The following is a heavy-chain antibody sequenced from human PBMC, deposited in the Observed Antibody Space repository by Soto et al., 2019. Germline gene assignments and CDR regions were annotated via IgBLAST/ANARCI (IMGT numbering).Heavy chain of an antibody. CDR3: AARIAAAGRYYYFDY. D-gene: IGHD6-13*01. J-gene: IGHJ4*02. CDR1: GGSISSGGYY. Sequence: PSETLSLTCTVSGGSISSGGYYWSWIRQHPGKGLEWIGYIYYSGSTYYNPSLKSRVTISVDTSKNQFSLKLSSVTAADTAVYYCAARIAAAGRYYYFDYWGQGTLVTVSS. V-gene: IGHV4-31*03. CDR2: IYYSGST.